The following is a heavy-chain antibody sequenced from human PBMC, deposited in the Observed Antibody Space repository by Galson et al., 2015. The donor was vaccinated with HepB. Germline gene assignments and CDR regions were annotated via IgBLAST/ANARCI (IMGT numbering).Heavy chain of an antibody. CDR1: GFTFSSYW. D-gene: IGHD2-21*02. J-gene: IGHJ3*02. CDR2: IKQDGSEK. Sequence: SLRLSCAASGFTFSSYWMSWVRQAPGKGLEWVANIKQDGSEKYYVDSVKGRFTISRDNAKNSLYLQMNSLRAEDTAVYYCARDSYCGGDCYDAAFDIWGQGTMVTVSS. CDR3: ARDSYCGGDCYDAAFDI. V-gene: IGHV3-7*03.